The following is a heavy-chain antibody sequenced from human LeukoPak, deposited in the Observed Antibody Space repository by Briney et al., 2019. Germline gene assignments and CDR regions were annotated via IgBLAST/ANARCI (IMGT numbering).Heavy chain of an antibody. V-gene: IGHV4-59*01. CDR3: ARGGGYCSGGSCYSFDY. CDR2: IYYSGST. D-gene: IGHD2-15*01. J-gene: IGHJ4*02. CDR1: GGSISSYY. Sequence: SETLSLTCTVSGGSISSYYWSWLRQPPGKGLEWIGYIYYSGSTNYNPSLKSRVTISVDTSKNQFSLKLSSVTAADTAVYYCARGGGYCSGGSCYSFDYWGQGTLVTVSS.